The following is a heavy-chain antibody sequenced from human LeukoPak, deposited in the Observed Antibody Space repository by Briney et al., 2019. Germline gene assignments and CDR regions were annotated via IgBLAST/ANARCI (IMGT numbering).Heavy chain of an antibody. CDR3: ARGYCSSTSCIPRRDYYYYYGMDV. D-gene: IGHD2-2*01. CDR2: ISGSGGSP. J-gene: IGHJ6*02. V-gene: IGHV3-23*01. CDR1: GFTFSSYA. Sequence: GGSLRLSCAASGFTFSSYAMSWVRQAPGKGLERVSAISGSGGSPYYADSVKGRFTISRDNSKNTLYLQMNSLRAEDTAVYYCARGYCSSTSCIPRRDYYYYYGMDVWGQGTTVTVSS.